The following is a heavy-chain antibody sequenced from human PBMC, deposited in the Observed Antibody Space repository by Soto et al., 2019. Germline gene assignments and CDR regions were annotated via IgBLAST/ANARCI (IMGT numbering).Heavy chain of an antibody. Sequence: SGPTLVNPTQTLTLTCTFSGFSLSTDDVGVGWIRQPPGKALDWLAVIYWDDDKRYSPSLKSRLTITKDTSKNQVLLTMTNMDPVDTATYFCARSKYSISSFDYWGQGTLVTVSS. J-gene: IGHJ4*02. D-gene: IGHD6-6*01. CDR2: IYWDDDK. CDR3: ARSKYSISSFDY. CDR1: GFSLSTDDVG. V-gene: IGHV2-5*02.